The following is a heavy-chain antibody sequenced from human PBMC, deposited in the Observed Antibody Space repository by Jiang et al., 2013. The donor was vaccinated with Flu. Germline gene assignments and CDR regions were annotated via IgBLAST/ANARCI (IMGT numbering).Heavy chain of an antibody. V-gene: IGHV3-30*18. CDR3: AKDPARMKVRGVIMAPDY. J-gene: IGHJ4*02. CDR2: ISYDGSNK. D-gene: IGHD3-10*01. CDR1: GFTFSSYG. Sequence: GRSLRLSCAASGFTFSSYGMHWVRQAPGKGLEWVAVISYDGSNKYYADSVKGRFTISRDNSKNTLYLQMNSLRAEDTAVYYCAKDPARMKVRGVIMAPDYWGQGALVTVSS.